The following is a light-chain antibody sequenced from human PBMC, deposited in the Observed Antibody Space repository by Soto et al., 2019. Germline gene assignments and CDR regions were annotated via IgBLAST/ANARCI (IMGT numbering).Light chain of an antibody. CDR3: QQYGSSPPT. J-gene: IGKJ5*01. CDR2: GAS. V-gene: IGKV3-20*01. CDR1: QRVYSN. Sequence: DIVMTQSPDTLSVSPGESATLSCRASQRVYSNLAWYQQKPGQAPRLLIYGASSRATGIPDRFSGSGSGTDFTLTISRLEPEDFAVYYCQQYGSSPPTFGQGTRLEI.